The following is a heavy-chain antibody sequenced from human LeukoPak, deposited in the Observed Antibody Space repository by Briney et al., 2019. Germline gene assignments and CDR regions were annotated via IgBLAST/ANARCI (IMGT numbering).Heavy chain of an antibody. Sequence: SVKVSCKASGGSFSTHVITWVRQAPGQGLEWMGRIIPVLGVSNFAQKFQGRVTITADKSTNTAHMELSRLQSGDTAVYYCAAGRHQIQLWPRAFDIWGQGTMVTVSS. CDR1: GGSFSTHV. J-gene: IGHJ3*02. CDR2: IIPVLGVS. CDR3: AAGRHQIQLWPRAFDI. D-gene: IGHD5-18*01. V-gene: IGHV1-69*04.